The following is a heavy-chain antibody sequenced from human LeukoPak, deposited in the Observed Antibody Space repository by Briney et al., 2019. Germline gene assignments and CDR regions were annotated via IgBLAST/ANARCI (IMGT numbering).Heavy chain of an antibody. CDR3: AKVDGITIFEVFDY. J-gene: IGHJ4*02. Sequence: GGSLRLSCAASGFTFSSYAMHWVRQAPGKGLEWVAVISYDGSNKYYADSVKVRFTISRDNSKNTLYLQMNSLRAEDTAVYYCAKVDGITIFEVFDYWGQGTLVTVSS. CDR1: GFTFSSYA. D-gene: IGHD3-3*01. V-gene: IGHV3-30-3*01. CDR2: ISYDGSNK.